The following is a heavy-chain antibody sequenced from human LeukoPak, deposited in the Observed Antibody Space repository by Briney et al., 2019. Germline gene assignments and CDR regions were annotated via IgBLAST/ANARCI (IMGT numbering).Heavy chain of an antibody. CDR2: IYYSGST. CDR3: AKGGHSSGWYHDY. J-gene: IGHJ4*02. CDR1: GGSIRSDNYY. D-gene: IGHD6-19*01. Sequence: SETLSLTCIVSGGSIRSDNYYWSWIRQPPGRGLEWIGYIYYSGSTNYNPSLKSRITISVDTSKNQFSLKLSSVTAADTAVYYCAKGGHSSGWYHDYWGQGTLVTVSS. V-gene: IGHV4-61*01.